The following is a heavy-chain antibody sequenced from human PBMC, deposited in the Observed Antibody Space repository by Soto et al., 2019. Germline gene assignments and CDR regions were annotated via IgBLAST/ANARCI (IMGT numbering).Heavy chain of an antibody. CDR2: ISSSNRTI. J-gene: IGHJ6*02. V-gene: IGHV3-48*02. CDR1: GFTFRSYS. D-gene: IGHD2-15*01. Sequence: EVQLVASGGGLKQPGGSLRLSCAASGFTFRSYSMNWVRQDPGKGLEWVSYISSSNRTINYADSVKGRFIISRDNAKNSLYLQMHSLRDEDTAVYYCAREGWPLLQTGMDVWGQGTTVTVSS. CDR3: AREGWPLLQTGMDV.